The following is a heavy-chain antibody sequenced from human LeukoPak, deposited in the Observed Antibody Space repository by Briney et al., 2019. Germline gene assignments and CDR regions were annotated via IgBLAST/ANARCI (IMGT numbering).Heavy chain of an antibody. Sequence: KTSETLSLTCTVSGGSISSYYWSWIRQPPGKGLEWIGYIYYSGSTNYNPSLKSRVTISADTSKNQFSLKLSSVTAADTAVYYCARRAAYCSGGSCYNWFDPWGQGTLVTVSS. CDR1: GGSISSYY. J-gene: IGHJ5*02. CDR2: IYYSGST. CDR3: ARRAAYCSGGSCYNWFDP. V-gene: IGHV4-59*08. D-gene: IGHD2-15*01.